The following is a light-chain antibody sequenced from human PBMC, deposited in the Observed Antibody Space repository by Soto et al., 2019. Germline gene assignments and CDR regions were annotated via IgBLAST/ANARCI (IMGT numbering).Light chain of an antibody. V-gene: IGLV3-1*01. J-gene: IGLJ1*01. CDR1: KLGDKS. CDR3: QAWDTKV. CDR2: QNN. Sequence: SYELTQPPSVSVSPGQTASITCSGDKLGDKSASWYQQKPGQSPVVVIYQNNKRPSGIPERFSGSNSGNTATLTISGTQATDEADYYCQAWDTKVFGTGTKLTVL.